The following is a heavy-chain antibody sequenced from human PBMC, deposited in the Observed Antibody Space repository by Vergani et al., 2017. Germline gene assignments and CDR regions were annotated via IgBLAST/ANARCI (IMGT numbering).Heavy chain of an antibody. Sequence: QLQLQESGPGLVKPSETLSLTCTVSGCSISSSSYYWGWIRQPPGKGLEWIGSIYYSGSTYYNPSLKGRVTISVDTSKNQFSLKLSSVTAADTAVYYCARSAREYYYYMDVWGKGTTVTVSS. CDR1: GCSISSSSYY. J-gene: IGHJ6*03. V-gene: IGHV4-39*01. D-gene: IGHD6-6*01. CDR2: IYYSGST. CDR3: ARSAREYYYYMDV.